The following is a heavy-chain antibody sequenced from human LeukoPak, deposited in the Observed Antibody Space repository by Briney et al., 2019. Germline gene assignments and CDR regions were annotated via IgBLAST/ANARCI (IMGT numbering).Heavy chain of an antibody. Sequence: GGSLRLSCAASGFTFSSYGMHWVRQAPGKGLEWVAFIRYDGSNKYYADSVKGRFTISRDNSKNTLYLQMNSLRAEDTAVYCCANPLLGSSDYWGQGTLVTVSS. CDR3: ANPLLGSSDY. V-gene: IGHV3-30*02. D-gene: IGHD1-26*01. CDR1: GFTFSSYG. CDR2: IRYDGSNK. J-gene: IGHJ4*02.